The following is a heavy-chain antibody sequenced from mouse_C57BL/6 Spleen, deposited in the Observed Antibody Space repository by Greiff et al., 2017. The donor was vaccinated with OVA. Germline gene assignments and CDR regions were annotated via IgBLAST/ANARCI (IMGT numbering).Heavy chain of an antibody. CDR3: ASLRRGYFDV. CDR1: GYTFTSYW. Sequence: QVQLQQPGAELVMPGASVKLSCKASGYTFTSYWMHWVKQRPGQGLEWIGEIDPSDSYTNYNQKFKGKSTLTVDKSSSTAYMQLSSLTSEDSAVYYCASLRRGYFDVWGTGTTVTVSS. CDR2: IDPSDSYT. V-gene: IGHV1-69*01. J-gene: IGHJ1*03.